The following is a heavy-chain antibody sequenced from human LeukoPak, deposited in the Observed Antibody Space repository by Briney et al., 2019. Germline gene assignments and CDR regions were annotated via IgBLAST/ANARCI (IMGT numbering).Heavy chain of an antibody. Sequence: ASVTVSCKASGYTFTGYYMHWVRQAPGQGLEWMGWINPNSGGTNYAQKFQGRVTMTRDTSISTAYMELSRLRSDDTAVYYCAREWGIAAAGDAFDIWGQGTMVTVSS. J-gene: IGHJ3*02. CDR1: GYTFTGYY. CDR2: INPNSGGT. V-gene: IGHV1-2*02. D-gene: IGHD6-13*01. CDR3: AREWGIAAAGDAFDI.